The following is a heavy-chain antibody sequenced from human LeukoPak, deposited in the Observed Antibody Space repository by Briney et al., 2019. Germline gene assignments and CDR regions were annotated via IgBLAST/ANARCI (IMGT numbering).Heavy chain of an antibody. J-gene: IGHJ4*02. V-gene: IGHV3-21*01. Sequence: GGSLRLSCAASGFTFSSYSMNWVRQAPGKGLEWVSSISSSSSYIYYADSVKGRFTISRDNAKNSLYLQMNSLRAEDTAVYYCAREFYGSNTQGFDYWGQGTLVTVSS. D-gene: IGHD4-23*01. CDR1: GFTFSSYS. CDR3: AREFYGSNTQGFDY. CDR2: ISSSSSYI.